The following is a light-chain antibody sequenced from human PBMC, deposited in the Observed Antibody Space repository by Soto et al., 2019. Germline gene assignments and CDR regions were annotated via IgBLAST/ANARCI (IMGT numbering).Light chain of an antibody. CDR2: DVS. Sequence: QSALTQPPSVSGSPGQSVAISCTGTSSDVGSSNGVSWYQQRPGTAPKLMIYDVSNRPSGVPDRFSGSKSGNTASLTISGLQAEDEADYYCSSYTSSSTYVFGSGTKVTVL. J-gene: IGLJ1*01. CDR1: SSDVGSSNG. V-gene: IGLV2-18*02. CDR3: SSYTSSSTYV.